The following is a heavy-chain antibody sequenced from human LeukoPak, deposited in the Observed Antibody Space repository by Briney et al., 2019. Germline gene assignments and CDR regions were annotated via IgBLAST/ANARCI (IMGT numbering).Heavy chain of an antibody. Sequence: ESGPTLVNPTQTLTLTCTFSGFSLSTSGMCVSCIRQPPGKALEWLARIDWDDDKYYSTSLKTRLTISKDTSKNQVVLTMTNMDPVDTATYYCARMGCTRNYYDVNAFDIWGQGTMVTVSS. CDR3: ARMGCTRNYYDVNAFDI. CDR2: IDWDDDK. J-gene: IGHJ3*02. CDR1: GFSLSTSGMC. D-gene: IGHD3-22*01. V-gene: IGHV2-70*11.